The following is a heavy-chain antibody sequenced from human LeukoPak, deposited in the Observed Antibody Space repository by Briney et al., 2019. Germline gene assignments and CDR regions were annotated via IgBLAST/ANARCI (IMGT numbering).Heavy chain of an antibody. CDR1: GGSISSSTYY. CDR2: IYHSGST. V-gene: IGHV4-39*07. CDR3: ARGRRDSSGYYRTGDY. Sequence: SETLSLTCTVSGGSISSSTYYWGWIRQPPGKGLEWIGSIYHSGSTYYNPSLKSRVTISVDTSKNQFSLKLSSVTAADTAVYYCARGRRDSSGYYRTGDYWGQGTLVTVSS. J-gene: IGHJ4*02. D-gene: IGHD3-22*01.